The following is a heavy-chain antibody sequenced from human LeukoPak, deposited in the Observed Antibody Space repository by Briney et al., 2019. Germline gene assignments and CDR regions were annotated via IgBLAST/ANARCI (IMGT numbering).Heavy chain of an antibody. CDR3: ARALDSSSSRYQAFEE. V-gene: IGHV3-7*01. Sequence: PGGSLRLSCSASGFTFSNYWMSWVRQAPGKGLEWVANIKQDESEKYYVDSVKGRFTISRDNAKSSLYLQMNSLRAEDTAVYYCARALDSSSSRYQAFEEWGQGTLVTVFS. CDR2: IKQDESEK. CDR1: GFTFSNYW. J-gene: IGHJ4*02. D-gene: IGHD2-2*01.